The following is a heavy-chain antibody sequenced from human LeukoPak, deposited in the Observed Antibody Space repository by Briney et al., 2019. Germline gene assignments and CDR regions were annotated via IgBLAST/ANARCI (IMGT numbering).Heavy chain of an antibody. J-gene: IGHJ6*03. D-gene: IGHD3-10*01. Sequence: GGSLRLSCAASGFTFSNFAMTWVRQAPGKGLEWVSSIGVSGGSTSYADSVKGRFTISRDSSKNTLYLQMNSLRADDTAVYYCARFAAGGSYYYYMDVWGKGTTVTVSS. CDR1: GFTFSNFA. CDR2: IGVSGGST. V-gene: IGHV3-23*01. CDR3: ARFAAGGSYYYYMDV.